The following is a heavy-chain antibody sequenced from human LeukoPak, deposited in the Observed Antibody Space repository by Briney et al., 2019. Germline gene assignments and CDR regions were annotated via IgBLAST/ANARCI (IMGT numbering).Heavy chain of an antibody. Sequence: PGGSLRLSCAASGLTLSSYWMHWVRQAPGKGLVWVSRINSDGSSTRYADSVKGRFTISRDNSKNTLYLQINSLRDEDTAMYYCARDQRYQLLYLFDYWGLGTLVTVSS. D-gene: IGHD2-2*02. CDR3: ARDQRYQLLYLFDY. CDR1: GLTLSSYW. J-gene: IGHJ4*02. CDR2: INSDGSST. V-gene: IGHV3-74*01.